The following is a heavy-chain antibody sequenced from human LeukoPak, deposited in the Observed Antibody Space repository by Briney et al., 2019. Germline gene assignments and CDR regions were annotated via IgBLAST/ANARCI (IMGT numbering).Heavy chain of an antibody. CDR1: GGSISSYY. CDR3: ATYLYCSSTSCYPHRWGYDY. Sequence: SETLSLTCTVSGGSISSYYWSWIRQPPGKGLEWIGYIYYSGSTNYNPSLKSRVTISVDTSKNQFSLKLSSVTATDTAVYYCATYLYCSSTSCYPHRWGYDYWGQGTLVTVSS. V-gene: IGHV4-59*12. CDR2: IYYSGST. J-gene: IGHJ4*02. D-gene: IGHD2-2*01.